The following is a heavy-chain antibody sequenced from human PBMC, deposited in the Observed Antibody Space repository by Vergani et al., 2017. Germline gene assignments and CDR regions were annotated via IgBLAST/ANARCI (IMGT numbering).Heavy chain of an antibody. J-gene: IGHJ4*02. CDR2: IYYSGST. D-gene: IGHD3-16*02. CDR1: GGSFNTYY. Sequence: QVQLEESGPGLVKPSETLSLTCTVSGGSFNTYYWSWIRQPPGKGLEWIGYIYYSGSTYYNPSLKSRVTISVDTSKNQFSLKLSSVTAADTAVYYCARDRVYDYVWGNYRYLDYWGQGTLVTVSS. CDR3: ARDRVYDYVWGNYRYLDY. V-gene: IGHV4-30-4*08.